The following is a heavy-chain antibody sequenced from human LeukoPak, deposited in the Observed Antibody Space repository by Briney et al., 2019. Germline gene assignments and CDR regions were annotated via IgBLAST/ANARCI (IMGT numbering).Heavy chain of an antibody. Sequence: GASVKVSCKASGYTFTSYYMHWVRQAPGQGLEWMGIINPSGGSTSYAQKFQGRVTMTRDTSTSTVYMELSSLRSEDTAVYYCARVSSSGWYTRSDFDYWGQGTLVTVSS. CDR1: GYTFTSYY. V-gene: IGHV1-46*01. CDR3: ARVSSSGWYTRSDFDY. CDR2: INPSGGST. D-gene: IGHD6-19*01. J-gene: IGHJ4*02.